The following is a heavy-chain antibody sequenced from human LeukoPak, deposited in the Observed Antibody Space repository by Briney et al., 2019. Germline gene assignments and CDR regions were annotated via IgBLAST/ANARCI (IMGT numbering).Heavy chain of an antibody. J-gene: IGHJ6*02. CDR3: ARNNGMDV. Sequence: GGSLRLSCATSGFTLSNHWMTWVRQVPGRGPEWVANVNRDGSETYYLDSVKGRFTISKDNAKNSLYLQMNSLRAEDTALYHCARNNGMDVWGQGTTVIVSS. V-gene: IGHV3-7*03. CDR1: GFTLSNHW. CDR2: VNRDGSET.